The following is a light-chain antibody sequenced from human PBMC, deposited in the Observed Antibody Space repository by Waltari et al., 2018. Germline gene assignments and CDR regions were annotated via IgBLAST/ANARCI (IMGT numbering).Light chain of an antibody. CDR1: QSINSW. CDR2: KAS. V-gene: IGKV1-5*03. CDR3: HLYGSGRT. Sequence: DIQMTQFPSTLSASVGDRLTITCRASQSINSWLAWYQQKPGKAPKLLIYKASSLESGVPSRFSGSGSGTEFTLTISRLEPEDSAVYFCHLYGSGRTFGGGTKVEIK. J-gene: IGKJ4*01.